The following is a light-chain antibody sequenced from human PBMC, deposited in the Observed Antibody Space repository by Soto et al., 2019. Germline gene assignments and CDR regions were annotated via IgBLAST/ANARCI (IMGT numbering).Light chain of an antibody. CDR3: QQTYSNPQT. CDR2: AAS. Sequence: DIQMTQYPSSLSASVGERVTITCRASQSVSTYLTWYQQKPGQAPKLLIYAASTLQSGVPSRFSGRGSGTDFTLTISSLQPEDFATYHCQQTYSNPQTFGQGTKVEIK. V-gene: IGKV1-39*01. CDR1: QSVSTY. J-gene: IGKJ1*01.